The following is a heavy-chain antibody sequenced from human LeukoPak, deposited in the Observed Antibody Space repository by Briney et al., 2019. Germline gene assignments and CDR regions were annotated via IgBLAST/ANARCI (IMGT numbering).Heavy chain of an antibody. J-gene: IGHJ4*02. Sequence: GGSLRLSCATSGFTLSSYSMNWVRQAPGKGLEWVSYISSGSTTIYYADSVKGRFTISRDNSKNTLYLQMNSLRAEDTAVYYCAKGRTGSGSYWDYWGQGTLVTVSS. CDR1: GFTLSSYS. D-gene: IGHD3-10*01. CDR3: AKGRTGSGSYWDY. V-gene: IGHV3-48*01. CDR2: ISSGSTTI.